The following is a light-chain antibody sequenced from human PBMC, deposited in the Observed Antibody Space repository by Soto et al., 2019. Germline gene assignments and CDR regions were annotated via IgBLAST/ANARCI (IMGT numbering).Light chain of an antibody. J-gene: IGLJ3*02. Sequence: QSVLTQPPSASASLGASVTLTCTLTSGYSNYKVDWYQQRPGKGPRFVMRVGTGGIVGSKGDGIPDRFSVLGSGLNRYLTIKNIQEEDESDYHCGADHGSGRNYVGVFGGGTQLTVL. V-gene: IGLV9-49*01. CDR2: VGTGGIVG. CDR1: SGYSNYK. CDR3: GADHGSGRNYVGV.